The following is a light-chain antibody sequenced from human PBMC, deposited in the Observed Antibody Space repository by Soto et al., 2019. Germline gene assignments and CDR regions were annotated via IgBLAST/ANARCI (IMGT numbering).Light chain of an antibody. CDR3: CSYARTTHV. J-gene: IGLJ1*01. CDR1: TSDIGGYKY. V-gene: IGLV2-11*01. Sequence: QSALTQPPSVSGSPGESVTISCTGTTSDIGGYKYVSWYQQLPGKAPKLMIFDVTKRPSGVPDRFSGSNSGNTASLTISGLQVEDEAIYSCCSYARTTHVFGTGTKLTVL. CDR2: DVT.